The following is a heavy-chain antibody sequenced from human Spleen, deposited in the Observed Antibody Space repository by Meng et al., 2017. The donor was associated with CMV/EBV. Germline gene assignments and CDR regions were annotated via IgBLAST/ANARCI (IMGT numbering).Heavy chain of an antibody. Sequence: GGSLRLSCAASGFTFSSSWLHWARQAPGKGVVWVSRINTDESGTGYADSVKGRFTISRDNAKNTLYLQMNNLRAEDTAVYYCARNFAGGLDVWGQGTTVTVSS. CDR2: INTDESGT. CDR3: ARNFAGGLDV. V-gene: IGHV3-74*01. CDR1: GFTFSSSW. D-gene: IGHD2/OR15-2a*01. J-gene: IGHJ6*02.